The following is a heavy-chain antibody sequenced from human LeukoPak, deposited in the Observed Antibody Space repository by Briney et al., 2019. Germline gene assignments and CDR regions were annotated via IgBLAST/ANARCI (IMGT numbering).Heavy chain of an antibody. CDR3: AKNAYSSGWYYAFDI. CDR1: GFTFSSYW. V-gene: IGHV3-7*01. J-gene: IGHJ3*02. CDR2: IKQDGSEK. D-gene: IGHD6-19*01. Sequence: GGSLRLSCAASGFTFSSYWMSWVRQAPGKGLEWVANIKQDGSEKYYVDSVKGRFTISRDNAKNSLHLQINSLRAGDTVVYYCAKNAYSSGWYYAFDIWGQGTMVSVSS.